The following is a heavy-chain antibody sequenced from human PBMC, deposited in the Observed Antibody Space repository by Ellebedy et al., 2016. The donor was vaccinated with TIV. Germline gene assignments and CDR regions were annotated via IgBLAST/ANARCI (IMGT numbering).Heavy chain of an antibody. D-gene: IGHD4-23*01. CDR1: GGSISTFY. V-gene: IGHV4-59*01. J-gene: IGHJ4*02. CDR3: AAYYGGRFDY. CDR2: IYYVGIT. Sequence: MPSETLSLTCNVSGGSISTFYWRWIRQPPGKGLEFIGYIYYVGITNYNPSLESRVAISIDTSENQFSLRLRSVTAADTAVYYCAAYYGGRFDYWGQGTLVTVSS.